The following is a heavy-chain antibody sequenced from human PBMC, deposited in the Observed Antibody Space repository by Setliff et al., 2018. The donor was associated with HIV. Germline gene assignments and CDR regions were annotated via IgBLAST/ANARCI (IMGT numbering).Heavy chain of an antibody. CDR3: ARWCAAAGCYPAIYHFDS. CDR2: IDTDNGYR. Sequence: VASVKVSCKASGYTFSEYAIHWVRQAPGQRLEWVGRIDTDNGYRRYSPKLQGRVTITKDTSANTAYMELRGLRSEDTAVYYCARWCAAAGCYPAIYHFDSWGQGTLVTVSS. CDR1: GYTFSEYA. D-gene: IGHD2-2*01. V-gene: IGHV1-3*04. J-gene: IGHJ4*02.